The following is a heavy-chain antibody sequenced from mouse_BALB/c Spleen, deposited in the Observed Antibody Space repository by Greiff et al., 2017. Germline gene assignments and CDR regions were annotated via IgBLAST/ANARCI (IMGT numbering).Heavy chain of an antibody. D-gene: IGHD5-2*01. V-gene: IGHV3-6*02. CDR3: ARVEYDWYFDV. CDR2: ISYDGSN. CDR1: GYSITSGYY. J-gene: IGHJ1*01. Sequence: EVKLQESGPGLVKPSQSLSLTCSVTGYSITSGYYWNWIRQFPGNKLEWMGYISYDGSNNYNPSLKNRISITRDTSKNQFFLKLNSVTTEDTATYYCARVEYDWYFDVWGAGTTVTVSS.